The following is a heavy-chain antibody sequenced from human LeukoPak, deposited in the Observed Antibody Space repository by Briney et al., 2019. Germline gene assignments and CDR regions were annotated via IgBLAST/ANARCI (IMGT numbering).Heavy chain of an antibody. V-gene: IGHV3-48*03. J-gene: IGHJ4*02. CDR3: ARGGWPDY. D-gene: IGHD1-26*01. Sequence: GGSLRLSCAASGLNFSSFDINWVRQAPGKGLDWISYISGSGSTIYYADSVKGRFTISRDNAKNSLYLQMNSLRAEDTAVYYCARGGWPDYWGQGTLVTVSS. CDR1: GLNFSSFD. CDR2: ISGSGSTI.